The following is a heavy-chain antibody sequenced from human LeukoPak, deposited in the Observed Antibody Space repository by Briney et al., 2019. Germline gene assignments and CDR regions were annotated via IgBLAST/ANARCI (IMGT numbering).Heavy chain of an antibody. V-gene: IGHV3-30*04. CDR2: ISYDGSNK. CDR1: GFTFSSYA. D-gene: IGHD6-19*01. CDR3: ARGDSSLDALDY. Sequence: PGRSLRLSCAASGFTFSSYAMHWVRQAPGKGLEWVAVISYDGSNKYYADSVKGRFTISRDNSKNTLYLQMNSLRAEDTAVYYCARGDSSLDALDYWGQGTPVTVSS. J-gene: IGHJ4*02.